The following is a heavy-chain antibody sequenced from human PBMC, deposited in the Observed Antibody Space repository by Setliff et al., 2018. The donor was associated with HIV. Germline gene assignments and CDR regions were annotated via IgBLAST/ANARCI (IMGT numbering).Heavy chain of an antibody. V-gene: IGHV3-7*01. CDR1: GFTFSSYW. CDR3: ARAPLLMVYATDY. Sequence: GGSLRLSCAASGFTFSSYWMSWVRQAPGKGLEWVANIKQDGSEKHYVDSVKGRFTISRDNAKNSLYLQMNSLRAEDTAVYYCARAPLLMVYATDYWGQGTLVTVSS. D-gene: IGHD2-8*01. CDR2: IKQDGSEK. J-gene: IGHJ4*02.